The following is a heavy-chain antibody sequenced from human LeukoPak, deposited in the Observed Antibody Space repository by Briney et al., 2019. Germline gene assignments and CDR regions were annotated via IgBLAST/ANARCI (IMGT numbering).Heavy chain of an antibody. D-gene: IGHD4-11*01. J-gene: IGHJ4*02. CDR3: AREGHSNSFDY. CDR1: GYSISSGYY. Sequence: SETLSLTCTVSGYSISSGYYWGWIRQPPGEGLEWIGSIFHSGSTYYNPSLKSRVTISVDTSRNQFSLKVSSVTAADTAVYYCAREGHSNSFDYWGQGTLVTVSS. V-gene: IGHV4-38-2*02. CDR2: IFHSGST.